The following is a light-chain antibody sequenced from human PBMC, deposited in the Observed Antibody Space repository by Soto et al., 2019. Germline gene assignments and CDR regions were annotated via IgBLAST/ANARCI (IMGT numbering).Light chain of an antibody. CDR3: QQRNIWPPVT. CDR1: PSVTNF. CDR2: GAF. V-gene: IGKV3-11*01. J-gene: IGKJ5*01. Sequence: EIVLRQSPSTLSLSPLERASLSCRSSPSVTNFLAWYQQKPGQAPRLLIYGAFNRATGIPARFSGSGSGTDFTLTISSLEPEDSAIYYCQQRNIWPPVTLGQGTRLEIK.